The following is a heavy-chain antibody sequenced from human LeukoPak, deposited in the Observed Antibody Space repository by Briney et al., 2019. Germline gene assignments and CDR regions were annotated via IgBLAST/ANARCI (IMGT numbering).Heavy chain of an antibody. J-gene: IGHJ6*03. CDR3: AKGGGYEAQYYYYYLDV. Sequence: PGGSLRLSCAASGFTFSSYGMSWVRQAPGKGLEWVAVISYDGSNKYYADSVKGRFTVSRDNSKNTLYLQMKSLRAEDTAVYYCAKGGGYEAQYYYYYLDVWGKGTTVTISS. D-gene: IGHD5-12*01. V-gene: IGHV3-30*18. CDR1: GFTFSSYG. CDR2: ISYDGSNK.